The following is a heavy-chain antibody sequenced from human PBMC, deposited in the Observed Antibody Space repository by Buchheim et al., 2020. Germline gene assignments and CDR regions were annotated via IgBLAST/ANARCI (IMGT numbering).Heavy chain of an antibody. Sequence: QVQLVESGGGVVQPGRSLRLSCAASGFTFSRYGMHWVRQAPGKGLEWVAVISYDGSNKYYADSVKGRFTISRDNSKNTLYLQMNSLRAEDTAVYYCAKDLRTMVRGVHYYYGMDVWGQGTT. D-gene: IGHD3-10*01. CDR2: ISYDGSNK. CDR1: GFTFSRYG. J-gene: IGHJ6*02. CDR3: AKDLRTMVRGVHYYYGMDV. V-gene: IGHV3-30*18.